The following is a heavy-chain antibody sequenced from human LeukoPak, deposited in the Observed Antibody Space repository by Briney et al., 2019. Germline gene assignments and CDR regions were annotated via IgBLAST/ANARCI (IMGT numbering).Heavy chain of an antibody. CDR3: ASSTGSSPLDY. CDR2: IYSGGST. J-gene: IGHJ4*02. CDR1: GITVSSNY. Sequence: GGSLRLSCAASGITVSSNYMSWVRRAPGKGLEWVSVIYSGGSTYYADSVKGRFTISRDNSKNTLYLQMNSLRAEDTAVYYCASSTGSSPLDYWGQGTLVTVSS. V-gene: IGHV3-53*01. D-gene: IGHD3-10*01.